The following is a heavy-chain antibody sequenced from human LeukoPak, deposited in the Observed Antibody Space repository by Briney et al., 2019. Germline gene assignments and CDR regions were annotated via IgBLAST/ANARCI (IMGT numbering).Heavy chain of an antibody. CDR2: ISSSGTTI. Sequence: GGSLRLSCAASGFTFSDYYMSCIRQAPGKGLEWVSYISSSGTTIYYADTVKGRFTISRDNAKNSLYLQMNSLRAEDTAVYYCARADYDAFDIWGQGTMVTVSS. J-gene: IGHJ3*02. D-gene: IGHD4-11*01. CDR3: ARADYDAFDI. CDR1: GFTFSDYY. V-gene: IGHV3-11*01.